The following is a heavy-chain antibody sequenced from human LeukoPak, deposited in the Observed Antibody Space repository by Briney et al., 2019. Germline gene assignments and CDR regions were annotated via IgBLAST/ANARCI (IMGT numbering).Heavy chain of an antibody. CDR1: GNYW. D-gene: IGHD2-2*03. CDR3: ARVDDLDAFDI. J-gene: IGHJ3*02. Sequence: GGSLRLSCAASGNYWMHWVRQVPGKGLVWVSHINSDGSWTSYADSVKGRFTISRDNSKNTLFLQINSLRPEDTAVYYCARVDDLDAFDIWGQGTLVTVSS. V-gene: IGHV3-74*01. CDR2: INSDGSWT.